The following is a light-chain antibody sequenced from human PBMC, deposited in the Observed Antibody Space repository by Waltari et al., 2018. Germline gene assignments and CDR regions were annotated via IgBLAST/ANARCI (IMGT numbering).Light chain of an antibody. CDR3: QQYNTWPRT. CDR2: GAS. V-gene: IGKV3-15*01. CDR1: HSIGSN. Sequence: EVVMTQSPATLSVSPGDRATPSCRASHSIGSNLAWYHQKPGQTPRLLIYGASTRATGVPARFSGSGAGREFTLTISSLQSEDAVFYYCQQYNTWPRTFGPGTKVDIK. J-gene: IGKJ3*01.